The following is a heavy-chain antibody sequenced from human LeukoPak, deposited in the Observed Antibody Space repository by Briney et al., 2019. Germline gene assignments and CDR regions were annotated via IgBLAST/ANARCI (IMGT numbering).Heavy chain of an antibody. CDR3: AREVTTVAYFDY. CDR1: GGSISSGSYY. V-gene: IGHV4-61*02. CDR2: IYTSGST. J-gene: IGHJ4*02. D-gene: IGHD4-23*01. Sequence: SQTLSLTCTVSGGSISSGSYYWSWIRQPAGKGLEWIGRIYTSGSTNYNPSLKSRVTISVDTSKNQFSLKLSSVTAADTAVYYCAREVTTVAYFDYWGQGTLVTVSS.